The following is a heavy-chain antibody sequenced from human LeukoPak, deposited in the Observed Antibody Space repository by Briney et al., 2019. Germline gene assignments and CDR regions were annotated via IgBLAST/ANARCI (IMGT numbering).Heavy chain of an antibody. CDR3: ARVSGYDWESFYDY. CDR2: IYYSGST. J-gene: IGHJ4*02. Sequence: PSETLSLTCTVSAGSISSSSYSWGWIRQPPGKGLEWIGSIYYSGSTYYNPSLKSRVTISVDTSKNQFSLKLSSVTAADTAMYYCARVSGYDWESFYDYWGQGSLVTVSS. V-gene: IGHV4-39*07. D-gene: IGHD5-12*01. CDR1: AGSISSSSYS.